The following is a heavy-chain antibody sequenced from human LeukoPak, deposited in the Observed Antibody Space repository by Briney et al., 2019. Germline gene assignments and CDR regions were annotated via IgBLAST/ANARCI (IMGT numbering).Heavy chain of an antibody. J-gene: IGHJ4*02. Sequence: GGSLRLSCAASGFTFSSSWMAWVRQAPGKGLEWVGNIKEDGTAKNYVVSVRGRFTISRDNAKNSLYLQMNSLRGEDTAVYYCARDAGYDVGVDYWGQGTLVTVSS. V-gene: IGHV3-7*01. D-gene: IGHD5-12*01. CDR3: ARDAGYDVGVDY. CDR2: IKEDGTAK. CDR1: GFTFSSSW.